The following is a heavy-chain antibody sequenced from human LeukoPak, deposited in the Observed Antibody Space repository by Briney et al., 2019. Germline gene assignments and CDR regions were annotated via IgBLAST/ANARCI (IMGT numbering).Heavy chain of an antibody. D-gene: IGHD3-10*01. CDR1: GGSFSGYY. CDR2: INHSGST. CDR3: ARGKNYYGWKLSYGMDV. J-gene: IGHJ6*02. V-gene: IGHV4-34*01. Sequence: PSETLSLTCAVYGGSFSGYYWSWIRQPPGKGLEWIGEINHSGSTNYNPSLKSRVTISVDTSKNQFSLKLSSVTAADMAVYYCARGKNYYGWKLSYGMDVWGQGTTVTVSS.